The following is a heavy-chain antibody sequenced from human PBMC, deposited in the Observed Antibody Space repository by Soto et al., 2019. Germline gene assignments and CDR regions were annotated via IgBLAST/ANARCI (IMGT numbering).Heavy chain of an antibody. CDR2: IYHSGST. CDR1: GGSISSSNW. D-gene: IGHD5-18*01. J-gene: IGHJ5*02. Sequence: SETLSLTCAVSGGSISSSNWWSWVRQPPGKGLEWMGEIYHSGSTNYNPSLKSRVTISVDKSKNQCSLKLSSVTAADTAVYYCARGGYSYGSNWFDPWGQGTLVTVSS. V-gene: IGHV4-4*02. CDR3: ARGGYSYGSNWFDP.